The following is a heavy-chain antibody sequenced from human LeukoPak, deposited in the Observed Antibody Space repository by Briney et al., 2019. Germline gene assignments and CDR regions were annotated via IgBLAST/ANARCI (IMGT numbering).Heavy chain of an antibody. D-gene: IGHD1-20*01. CDR3: ASWDMTGNWFDP. CDR2: IYYSGST. V-gene: IGHV4-59*12. J-gene: IGHJ5*02. CDR1: GGSLSSYY. Sequence: SETLSLTCTVSGGSLSSYYWAWIRQPPGKGLEWIGYIYYSGSTYYNPSLKSRVTMSVDTSKSQFSLNLTSVTAADTAVYYCASWDMTGNWFDPWGQGALVAVSS.